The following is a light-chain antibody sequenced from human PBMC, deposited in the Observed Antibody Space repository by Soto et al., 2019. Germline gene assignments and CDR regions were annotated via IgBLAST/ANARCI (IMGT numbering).Light chain of an antibody. CDR1: QSVLYSSNNRDS. CDR3: QQYYSTMYT. J-gene: IGKJ2*01. V-gene: IGKV4-1*01. CDR2: WAS. Sequence: DSVMTQSPDSLAVSLGERATINCKSSQSVLYSSNNRDSLAWYQQKPGLPPKLLIYWASIRASGVPDRFSGGGSVTEFSLSFSSLQAEDVAVYYCQQYYSTMYTFGQGTKLEIK.